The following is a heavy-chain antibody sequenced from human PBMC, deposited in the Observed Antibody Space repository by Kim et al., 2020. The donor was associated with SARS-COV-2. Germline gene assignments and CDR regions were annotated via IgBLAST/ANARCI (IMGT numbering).Heavy chain of an antibody. J-gene: IGHJ6*02. CDR3: ARVGDYDILTGYYWSYYYGMDV. V-gene: IGHV1-18*04. CDR2: ISAYNGNT. Sequence: ASVKVSCKASGYTFTSYGISWVRQAPGQGLEWMGWISAYNGNTNYAQKLQGRVTMTTDTSTSTAYMELRSLRSDDTAVYYCARVGDYDILTGYYWSYYYGMDVWGQGTTVTVSS. CDR1: GYTFTSYG. D-gene: IGHD3-9*01.